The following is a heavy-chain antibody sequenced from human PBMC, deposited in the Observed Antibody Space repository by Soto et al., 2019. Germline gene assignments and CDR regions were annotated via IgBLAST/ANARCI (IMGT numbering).Heavy chain of an antibody. CDR2: IFSNDEK. J-gene: IGHJ3*02. V-gene: IGHV2-26*01. CDR1: GFSLSNVRMG. Sequence: QVTLKESGPVLVKPTETLTLTCTVSGFSLSNVRMGVSWIRQPPGKALEWLAHIFSNDEKAHSTSLKSRHTHSQDPSQNHVGPTKTKIGPVDTGPYYLATVWSGWFGDCFDNWGQGTKVPV. D-gene: IGHD3-3*01. CDR3: ATVWSGWFGDCFDN.